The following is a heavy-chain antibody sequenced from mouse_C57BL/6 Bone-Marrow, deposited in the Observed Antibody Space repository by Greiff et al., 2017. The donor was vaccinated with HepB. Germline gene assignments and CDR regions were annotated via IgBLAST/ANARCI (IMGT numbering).Heavy chain of an antibody. CDR3: AREGLLLFDY. D-gene: IGHD1-1*01. J-gene: IGHJ2*01. CDR1: GYSFTSYY. CDR2: INPSTGGT. V-gene: IGHV1-42*01. Sequence: EVQVVESGPELVKPGASVKISCKASGYSFTSYYMNWVKQSPEKSLEWIGEINPSTGGTTYNQKFKAKATLTVDKSSSTAYMQLKSLTSEDSAVYYCAREGLLLFDYWGQGTTLTVSS.